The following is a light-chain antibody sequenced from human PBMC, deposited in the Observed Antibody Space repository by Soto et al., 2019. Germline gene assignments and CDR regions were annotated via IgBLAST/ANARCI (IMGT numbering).Light chain of an antibody. CDR2: DNN. V-gene: IGLV1-51*01. J-gene: IGLJ2*01. CDR1: SSNIGNNY. CDR3: GTWDSSLSAHV. Sequence: QSVLTQPPSVSAAPGQKVTISCSGSSSNIGNNYVSWYQQFRGTAPKLLIYDNNDRPSGIPDRFSASKSGTSATLGITGLQTGDEADYYCGTWDSSLSAHVFGGGTNLTVL.